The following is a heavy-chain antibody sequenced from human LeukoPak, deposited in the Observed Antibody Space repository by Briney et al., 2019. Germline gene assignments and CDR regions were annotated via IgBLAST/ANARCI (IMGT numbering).Heavy chain of an antibody. Sequence: GASVKVSCKASGYSFTSYHLHWVRQAPGQGLEWMGIINPSGGSPNYAQKFQGRVTMTRDTSISTAYMELSRLRSDDTAVYYCARLRGYSSSWRFGFRWYYFDYWGQGTLVTVSS. D-gene: IGHD6-13*01. J-gene: IGHJ4*02. CDR2: INPSGGSP. CDR1: GYSFTSYH. V-gene: IGHV1-46*01. CDR3: ARLRGYSSSWRFGFRWYYFDY.